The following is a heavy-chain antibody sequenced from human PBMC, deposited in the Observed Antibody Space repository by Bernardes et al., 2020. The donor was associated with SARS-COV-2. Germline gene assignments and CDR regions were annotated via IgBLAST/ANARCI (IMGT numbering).Heavy chain of an antibody. D-gene: IGHD2-2*01. Sequence: SEPLSLTCAVCGGSISSINWWSCVLLPPGKGLEWTGEIYHSGSTNYNPSLKSRVTISVDKSKNQFSLKLSSVTAADTAVYYCARRYCSSTSCPNWFDPWGQGTLVTVSS. CDR1: GGSISSINW. CDR2: IYHSGST. J-gene: IGHJ5*02. V-gene: IGHV4-4*02. CDR3: ARRYCSSTSCPNWFDP.